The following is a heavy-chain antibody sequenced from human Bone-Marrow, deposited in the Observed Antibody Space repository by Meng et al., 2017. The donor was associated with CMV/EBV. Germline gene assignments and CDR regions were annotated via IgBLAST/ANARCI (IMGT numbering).Heavy chain of an antibody. CDR3: ARDYGNWYFDL. CDR2: IYSGGST. J-gene: IGHJ2*01. Sequence: ESLKISCAASGFTVSSNYMSWVRQAPGKGLEWVSVIYSGGSTYYADSVKGRFTISRDNSKNTLYLQMNSLRTEDTAVYYCARDYGNWYFDLWGRGTRVTCSS. D-gene: IGHD3-16*01. V-gene: IGHV3-66*02. CDR1: GFTVSSNY.